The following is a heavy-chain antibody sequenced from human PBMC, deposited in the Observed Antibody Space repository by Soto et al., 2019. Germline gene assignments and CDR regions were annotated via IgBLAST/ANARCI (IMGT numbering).Heavy chain of an antibody. Sequence: QVRLHESGPGLVKPSETLSLTCTVSTDSFNDCYWSWIRQPPGKGLEWIGSIYHTGNTNYNPSLESRVSISVDTSKSQFSLSLSSVTAADTAVYYCARDVGIHDAFDIWGQGTLVTVSS. V-gene: IGHV4-59*13. CDR2: IYHTGNT. J-gene: IGHJ3*02. CDR3: ARDVGIHDAFDI. CDR1: TDSFNDCY. D-gene: IGHD5-18*01.